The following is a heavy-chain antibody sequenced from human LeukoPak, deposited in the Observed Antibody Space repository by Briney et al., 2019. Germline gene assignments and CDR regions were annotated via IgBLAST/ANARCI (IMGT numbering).Heavy chain of an antibody. D-gene: IGHD4-17*01. V-gene: IGHV4-4*02. CDR1: GGSISSSNW. Sequence: SGTLSLTCAVSGGSISSSNWWSWVRQPPGKGLEWIGEIYHSGSTNYNPSLKSRVTISVDKSKNQFSLKLSSVTAADTAVYYCARVNGDFRLYYCMDVWGKGTTVTVSS. J-gene: IGHJ6*03. CDR3: ARVNGDFRLYYCMDV. CDR2: IYHSGST.